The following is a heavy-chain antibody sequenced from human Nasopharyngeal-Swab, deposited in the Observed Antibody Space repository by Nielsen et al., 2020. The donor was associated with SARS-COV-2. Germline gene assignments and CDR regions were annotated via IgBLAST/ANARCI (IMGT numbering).Heavy chain of an antibody. CDR1: GFNFNYYS. D-gene: IGHD3-22*01. CDR3: ASAHRAYGDSGYYPLDY. Sequence: GESLKISCAASGFNFNYYSMNWVRQAPGKGIEWVSYITRSSGIIYYADSVKGRFTISRDNAKNLLYLQMNSLRAEDTAVYYCASAHRAYGDSGYYPLDYWGKGTLVTVSS. CDR2: ITRSSGII. V-gene: IGHV3-48*04. J-gene: IGHJ4*02.